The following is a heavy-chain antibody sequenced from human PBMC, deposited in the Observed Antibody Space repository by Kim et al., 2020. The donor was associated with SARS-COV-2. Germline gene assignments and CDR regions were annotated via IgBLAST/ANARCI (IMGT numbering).Heavy chain of an antibody. D-gene: IGHD2-2*01. CDR2: ISSSGSNI. CDR3: ARTSRGSRSSWYFIDY. J-gene: IGHJ4*02. Sequence: GGSLRLSCAASGFPFSRHAMNWVRQSPGKGLEWVSSISSSGSNIYSADSVKGRFTISRDNAKNTLYLQMNSLRVEDTAVYYCARTSRGSRSSWYFIDYWGQGTLVTV. V-gene: IGHV3-21*01. CDR1: GFPFSRHA.